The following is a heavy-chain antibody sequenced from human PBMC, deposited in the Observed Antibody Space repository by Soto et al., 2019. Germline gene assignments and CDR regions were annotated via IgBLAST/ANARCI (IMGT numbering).Heavy chain of an antibody. V-gene: IGHV3-7*01. J-gene: IGHJ4*02. CDR3: AREPGSIDS. Sequence: EVQLVESGGGLVQPGGSLRLSCAVSGFTFSNCWMSWVRQAPGKGLEWVANIKQDGSEKYYVDSVKGRFTISRDNAKNSLYLQMNSLKAEDTAVYYCAREPGSIDSWGQGTLVTVSS. CDR1: GFTFSNCW. CDR2: IKQDGSEK.